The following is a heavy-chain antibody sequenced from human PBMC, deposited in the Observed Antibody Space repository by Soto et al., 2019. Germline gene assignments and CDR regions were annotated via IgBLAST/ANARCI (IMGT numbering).Heavy chain of an antibody. CDR2: ISYDGSNK. Sequence: QVQLVESGGGVVQPGRSLRLSCAASGFTFSSYAMHWVRQAPGKGLDWVAVISYDGSNKYYADSVKGRFTISRDNSKNALYLQMNSLRPEDTAVYYCAKGMETGGYWPFDYWGQGTLVTVSS. CDR1: GFTFSSYA. V-gene: IGHV3-30*18. CDR3: AKGMETGGYWPFDY. D-gene: IGHD1-26*01. J-gene: IGHJ4*02.